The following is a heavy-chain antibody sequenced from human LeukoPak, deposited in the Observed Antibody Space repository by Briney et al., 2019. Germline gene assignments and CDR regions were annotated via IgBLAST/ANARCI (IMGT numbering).Heavy chain of an antibody. CDR3: ATRNFGDYGAFDI. D-gene: IGHD4-17*01. Sequence: GASVTVSCKVSGYTLSDLAMHWVRQPPGKGLEWMGGLHPEDGEAIYAQPLQGRVTMTEDTSTDTAYMELSSLRSDDTAVYYCATRNFGDYGAFDIWGQGTLVTVSS. V-gene: IGHV1-24*01. J-gene: IGHJ3*02. CDR2: LHPEDGEA. CDR1: GYTLSDLA.